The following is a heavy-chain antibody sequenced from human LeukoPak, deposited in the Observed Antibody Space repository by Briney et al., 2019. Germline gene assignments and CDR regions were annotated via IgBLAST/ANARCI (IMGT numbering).Heavy chain of an antibody. V-gene: IGHV1-18*01. CDR2: ISAYNGNT. CDR1: GYTFTSYG. CDR3: ARERCSSTSCYGPNWFDP. D-gene: IGHD2-2*01. J-gene: IGHJ5*02. Sequence: ASVKVSCKASGYTFTSYGISWVRQAPGQGLEWMGWISAYNGNTNYAQKLQGRVTMTTDTSTSTAYMELRSLRSDDTAVYYCARERCSSTSCYGPNWFDPWGQGTLVTVSS.